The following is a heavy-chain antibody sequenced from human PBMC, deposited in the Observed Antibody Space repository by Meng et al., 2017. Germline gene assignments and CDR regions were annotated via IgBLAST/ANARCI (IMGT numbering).Heavy chain of an antibody. CDR1: GGSISSYY. CDR2: IYYSGST. V-gene: IGHV4-59*13. Sequence: QVQLQESGPGLVKPSETLSLTCTVSGGSISSYYWSWIRQPPWKGLEWIGYIYYSGSTNYNPSLKSRVTISVDTSKNQFSLKLSSVTAADTAVYYCARGYDFWSGQYYFDYWGQGTLVTVSS. J-gene: IGHJ4*02. D-gene: IGHD3-3*01. CDR3: ARGYDFWSGQYYFDY.